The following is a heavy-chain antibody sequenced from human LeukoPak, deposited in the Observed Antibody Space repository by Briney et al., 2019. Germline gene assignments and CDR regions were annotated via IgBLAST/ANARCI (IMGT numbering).Heavy chain of an antibody. CDR3: EREGNCSGTSCLNWFDP. CDR2: IIPIFGTA. Sequence: SVKVSCKPSGGTFSSYALSWVRQAPGQGLEWMGRIIPIFGTANYAQKFQGRVTITADKSTSTAYMELSSLRSEDTAVYYCEREGNCSGTSCLNWFDPWGQGTLVTVSS. J-gene: IGHJ5*02. CDR1: GGTFSSYA. V-gene: IGHV1-69*06. D-gene: IGHD2-2*01.